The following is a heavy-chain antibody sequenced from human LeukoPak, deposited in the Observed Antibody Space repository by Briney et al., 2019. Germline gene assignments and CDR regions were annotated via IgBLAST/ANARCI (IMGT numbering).Heavy chain of an antibody. Sequence: GGSLRLSCAASGFTFSNYWMSWVRQAPGKGLEWVANRKEDGSEKYYVDSVKGRFTISRDNARNSLYLQMNSLRAEDTAVYYCASGRQLGYWGQGTLVTVSS. V-gene: IGHV3-7*01. CDR3: ASGRQLGY. CDR1: GFTFSNYW. D-gene: IGHD6-13*01. J-gene: IGHJ4*02. CDR2: RKEDGSEK.